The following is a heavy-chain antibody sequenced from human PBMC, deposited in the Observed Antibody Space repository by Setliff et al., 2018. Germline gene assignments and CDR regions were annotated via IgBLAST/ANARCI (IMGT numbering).Heavy chain of an antibody. J-gene: IGHJ3*02. CDR1: GYTFTSYD. CDR2: MNPNSGNT. D-gene: IGHD3-16*02. CDR3: ARTMITFGGVIVHAFDI. V-gene: IGHV1-8*02. Sequence: AASVKVSCKASGYTFTSYDINWVRQATGQGLEWMGWMNPNSGNTGYAQKFQGRVTMTRNTSISTAYMELSSLRSEDTAVYYCARTMITFGGVIVHAFDIWGQGTMVTVSS.